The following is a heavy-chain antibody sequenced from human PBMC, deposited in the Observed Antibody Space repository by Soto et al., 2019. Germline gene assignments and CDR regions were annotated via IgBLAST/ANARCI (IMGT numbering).Heavy chain of an antibody. CDR2: IIPILGIA. D-gene: IGHD1-20*01. CDR3: ARVITGTHQIDY. V-gene: IGHV1-69*04. Sequence: ASVKVSCKASGGTFSSYAISWVRQAPGQGLEWMGRIIPILGIANYAQKFQGRVTITADKSTSTAYMELSSLRSEDTAVYYCARVITGTHQIDYWGQGTLVTVSS. J-gene: IGHJ4*02. CDR1: GGTFSSYA.